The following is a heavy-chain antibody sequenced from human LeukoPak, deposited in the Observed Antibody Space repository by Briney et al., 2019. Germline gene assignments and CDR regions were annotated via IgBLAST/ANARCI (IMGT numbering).Heavy chain of an antibody. CDR3: AREAASFGTSLGYMDV. CDR2: INPHNGGT. CDR1: GYTFIDNY. V-gene: IGHV1-2*02. J-gene: IGHJ6*03. D-gene: IGHD2-15*01. Sequence: ASVKVSCKASGYTFIDNYIHWVRQAPGQGLEWMGWINPHNGGTKYALKFQGRVTMTSDRSTTTVHMEVTRLRSDDTAVFYCAREAASFGTSLGYMDVWGKGTTVTVSS.